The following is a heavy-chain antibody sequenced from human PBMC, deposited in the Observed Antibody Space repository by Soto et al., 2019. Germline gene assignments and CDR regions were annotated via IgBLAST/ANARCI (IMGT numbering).Heavy chain of an antibody. D-gene: IGHD5-18*01. Sequence: SETLSLTCTVSGGSISSSSYYWGWIRQPPGKGLEWIGSIYHSGSTYYNPSLKSRVTISVDTSKNQFSLKLSSVTAADTAVYYCASLRIQLWCFDYWGQGTLVTVSS. J-gene: IGHJ4*02. CDR2: IYHSGST. CDR3: ASLRIQLWCFDY. CDR1: GGSISSSSYY. V-gene: IGHV4-39*01.